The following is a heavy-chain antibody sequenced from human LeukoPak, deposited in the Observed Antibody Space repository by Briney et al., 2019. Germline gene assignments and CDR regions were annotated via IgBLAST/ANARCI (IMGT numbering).Heavy chain of an antibody. J-gene: IGHJ4*02. CDR2: IYYSGST. Sequence: SETLSLTCTVSGGSISSYYWSWIRQPPGKGLEWIGYIYYSGSTNYNPSLKSRVTISVDTSKNQFSLKLSSVTAADTAVYYCAREPGMATIKDWGQGTLVTVSS. CDR1: GGSISSYY. V-gene: IGHV4-59*01. CDR3: AREPGMATIKD. D-gene: IGHD5-24*01.